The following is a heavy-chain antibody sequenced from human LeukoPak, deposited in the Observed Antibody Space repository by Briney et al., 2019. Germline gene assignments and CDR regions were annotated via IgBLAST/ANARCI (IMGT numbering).Heavy chain of an antibody. D-gene: IGHD6-13*01. CDR1: GFTFSSYA. Sequence: GSLRLSCAASGFTFSSYAMSWVRQAPGKGLEWVSAISGSGGSTHYADSVKGRFTISRDNSKNTLYLQVNSLRAEDTAVYYCAKAPGIAAAGTELDYWGQGTLVTVSS. CDR3: AKAPGIAAAGTELDY. CDR2: ISGSGGST. V-gene: IGHV3-23*01. J-gene: IGHJ4*02.